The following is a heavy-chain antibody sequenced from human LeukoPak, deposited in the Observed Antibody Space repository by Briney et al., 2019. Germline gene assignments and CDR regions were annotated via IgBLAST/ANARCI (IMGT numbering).Heavy chain of an antibody. V-gene: IGHV1-2*02. D-gene: IGHD5-12*01. CDR3: ASGYSGYDSRVDY. CDR1: GYTFTGYY. J-gene: IGHJ4*02. Sequence: ASLKVSCKASGYTFTGYYMHWVRQAPGQGLEWMGWINPNNGDTHYAQKFQGRVTMTSDTSISTAYMELSRLRSDDTAVYYCASGYSGYDSRVDYWGQGTLVTVSS. CDR2: INPNNGDT.